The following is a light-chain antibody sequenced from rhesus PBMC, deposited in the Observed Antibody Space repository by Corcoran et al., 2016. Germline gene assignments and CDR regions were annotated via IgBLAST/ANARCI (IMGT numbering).Light chain of an antibody. CDR2: STA. CDR1: ENVGSY. CDR3: QQYHGFPPT. Sequence: EIVMTQSPATLSLSPGETATLSCRASENVGSYLGWYQQKPGQAPKLLVHSTAFRAAGIPDRFRGSGSRTEFTLTISSLEPEDVGISHCQQYHGFPPTFGQGTKVEIK. V-gene: IGKV3-40*03. J-gene: IGKJ1*01.